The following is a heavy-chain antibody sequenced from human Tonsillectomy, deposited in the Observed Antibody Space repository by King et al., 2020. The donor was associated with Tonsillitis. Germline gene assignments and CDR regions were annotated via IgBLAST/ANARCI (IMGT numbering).Heavy chain of an antibody. D-gene: IGHD3-9*01. CDR2: IGVSGGST. J-gene: IGHJ4*02. Sequence: EVQLVESGGGLVQPGGSLRLSCAASGFTFSSYAMSWVRQAPGKGLEWVSAIGVSGGSTYYADSVKGRFTISRDNSKNTLYLQVNSLRAEDTAVYFCAKDSRTTYYDILTGYYFDYWGQGTLVTVSS. CDR1: GFTFSSYA. V-gene: IGHV3-23*04. CDR3: AKDSRTTYYDILTGYYFDY.